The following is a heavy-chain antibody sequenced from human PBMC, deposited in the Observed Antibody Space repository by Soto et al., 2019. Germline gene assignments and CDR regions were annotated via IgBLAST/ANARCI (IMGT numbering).Heavy chain of an antibody. V-gene: IGHV1-18*04. CDR1: GYTFTSDG. CDR3: ATEGEAYCGGDCYSTH. D-gene: IGHD2-21*02. J-gene: IGHJ4*02. Sequence: GASVKVSCKASGYTFTSDGISWVRQAPGQGLEWMGWISAYNANTNYAQKLQGRVTMTTDTSTSTAYMELRSLRSDDPAVDYRATEGEAYCGGDCYSTHWGQGTLVTVSS. CDR2: ISAYNANT.